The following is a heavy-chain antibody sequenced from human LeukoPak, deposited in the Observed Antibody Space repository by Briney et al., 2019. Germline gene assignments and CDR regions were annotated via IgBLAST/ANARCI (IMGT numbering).Heavy chain of an antibody. CDR3: AKASGSTGYSYFDP. J-gene: IGHJ4*02. Sequence: AGGSLRLSCAPSGFTFSNYAMSWVRQTPGKGLEWGSAISGSGNSAYYADSVKGRFTISRDTSKNAVFLQIDSLRAEDTAVYYCAKASGSTGYSYFDPWGQGPLVPVSS. D-gene: IGHD3-22*01. V-gene: IGHV3-23*01. CDR1: GFTFSNYA. CDR2: ISGSGNSA.